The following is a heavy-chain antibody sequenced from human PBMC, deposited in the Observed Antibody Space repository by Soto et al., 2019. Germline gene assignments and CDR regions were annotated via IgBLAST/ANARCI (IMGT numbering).Heavy chain of an antibody. CDR2: INPSGGST. Sequence: ASVKVSCKASGYTFTSYYMHWVRQAPGQGLEWMGIINPSGGSTSYAQKFQGRVTMTRDTSTSTVYMELSSLRSEDTAVYYCARDKFEYYDSSGLTPPYYFDYWGQGTLVTVSS. CDR3: ARDKFEYYDSSGLTPPYYFDY. V-gene: IGHV1-46*01. D-gene: IGHD3-22*01. J-gene: IGHJ4*02. CDR1: GYTFTSYY.